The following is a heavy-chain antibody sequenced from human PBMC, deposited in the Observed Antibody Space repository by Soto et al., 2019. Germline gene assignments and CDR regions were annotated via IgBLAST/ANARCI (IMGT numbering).Heavy chain of an antibody. CDR3: ARGPPWEQRFDH. J-gene: IGHJ4*02. Sequence: QVQLVQSGAEVKKPGSSVKVSCKASEGTFSSYGISWVRQAPGQGLEWMGGIRSIFDTADYSQKFQGRVTITADESTNTAYLAVSSLTSEDTAIYYCARGPPWEQRFDHWGQGTLVTVSS. CDR1: EGTFSSYG. D-gene: IGHD1-26*01. CDR2: IRSIFDTA. V-gene: IGHV1-69*01.